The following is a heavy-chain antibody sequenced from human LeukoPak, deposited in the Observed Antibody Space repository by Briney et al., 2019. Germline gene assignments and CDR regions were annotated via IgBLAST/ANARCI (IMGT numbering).Heavy chain of an antibody. D-gene: IGHD6-19*01. CDR1: GFTFSSYG. J-gene: IGHJ4*02. V-gene: IGHV3-33*01. CDR2: IWYDGSNK. Sequence: GGSLRLSCAASGFTFSSYGMHWVRQAPGKGLEWVAVIWYDGSNKYYADSVKGRFTISRDNSKNTLYLQMNSLRAEDTAVYYCARDRYSSGRLDYWGQGTLVTVPS. CDR3: ARDRYSSGRLDY.